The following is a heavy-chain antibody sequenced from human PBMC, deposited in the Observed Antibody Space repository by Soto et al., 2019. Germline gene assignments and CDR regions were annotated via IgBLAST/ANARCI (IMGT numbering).Heavy chain of an antibody. D-gene: IGHD6-6*01. J-gene: IGHJ5*02. CDR2: MYYTGKK. CDR3: ARRSSSSLGSLFDP. V-gene: IGHV4-39*01. CDR1: GGSISSSTYY. Sequence: SETLSLTCTVSGGSISSSTYYWDWIRQPPGKGLEWLGAMYYTGKKNYNPSLESRVTMSVDTSKNQFSLKLSSVPPTDTAVYYCARRSSSSLGSLFDPWGRGILVTVSS.